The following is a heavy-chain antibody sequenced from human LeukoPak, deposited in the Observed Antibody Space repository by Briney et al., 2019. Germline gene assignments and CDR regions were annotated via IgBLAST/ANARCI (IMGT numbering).Heavy chain of an antibody. CDR2: IKQDGSEK. V-gene: IGHV3-7*03. D-gene: IGHD1-26*01. CDR1: GFTFSSYW. J-gene: IGHJ3*02. CDR3: AKDREWELLHSAFDI. Sequence: PGGSLRLSCAASGFTFSSYWMSWVRQAPGKGLEWVANIKQDGSEKYYVDSVKGRFTISRDNAKNSLYLQMNSLRAEDTALYYCAKDREWELLHSAFDIWGQGTMVTVSS.